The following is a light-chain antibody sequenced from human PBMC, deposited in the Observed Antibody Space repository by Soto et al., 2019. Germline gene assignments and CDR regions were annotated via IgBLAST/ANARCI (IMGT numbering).Light chain of an antibody. CDR3: QSYDSSLRGVL. J-gene: IGLJ2*01. CDR1: SSNIGAGYD. V-gene: IGLV1-40*01. CDR2: GNS. Sequence: QSVLTQPPSVSGAPGQRVTISCTASSSNIGAGYDVHWYQQLPGTAPKLLIYGNSNRPSGVPDRFSGSKSGTSASLAITGLQAEDEADYYCQSYDSSLRGVLFGGGTKLTVL.